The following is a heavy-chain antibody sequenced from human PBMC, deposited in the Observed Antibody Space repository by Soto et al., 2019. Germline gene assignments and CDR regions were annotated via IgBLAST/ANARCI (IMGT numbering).Heavy chain of an antibody. CDR1: GGTFRSYA. CDR2: IIPIFGTA. V-gene: IGHV1-69*12. D-gene: IGHD6-13*01. Sequence: QVQLVQSGAEVKKPWSSVKVSCKASGGTFRSYAISWVRQAPGQGLEWMGGIIPIFGTANYAQKFQGRVTITADESTITSYMELRSLRYEDTAVYYCARVSTRAAAGHNYYYGMYVWGQGTTVTVSS. CDR3: ARVSTRAAAGHNYYYGMYV. J-gene: IGHJ6*02.